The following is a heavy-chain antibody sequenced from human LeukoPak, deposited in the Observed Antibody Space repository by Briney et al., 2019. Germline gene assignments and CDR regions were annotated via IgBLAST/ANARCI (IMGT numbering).Heavy chain of an antibody. Sequence: ASVKVSCKASGYTFTSYDINWVRQATGQGLEWMGWMNPNSGNTGYAQKFQGRVTMTRNTSISTAYMELSSLRSEDTAVYYCARATVTTIDAFDIWGQGTLVTVSS. D-gene: IGHD4-17*01. CDR1: GYTFTSYD. CDR3: ARATVTTIDAFDI. V-gene: IGHV1-8*01. J-gene: IGHJ3*02. CDR2: MNPNSGNT.